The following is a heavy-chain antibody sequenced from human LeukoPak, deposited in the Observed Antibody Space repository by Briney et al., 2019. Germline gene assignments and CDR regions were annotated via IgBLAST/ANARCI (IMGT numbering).Heavy chain of an antibody. D-gene: IGHD2-21*01. Sequence: SETLSLTCTVSSGSISSYYWSWIRQPPGKGLEWIGYIYYSGSTNYNPSLRSRVTISVDTSKNQFSLKLSSVTAADTAVYYCARAGAGFPGAFDIWGQGTMVTVSS. J-gene: IGHJ3*02. CDR3: ARAGAGFPGAFDI. CDR1: SGSISSYY. CDR2: IYYSGST. V-gene: IGHV4-59*01.